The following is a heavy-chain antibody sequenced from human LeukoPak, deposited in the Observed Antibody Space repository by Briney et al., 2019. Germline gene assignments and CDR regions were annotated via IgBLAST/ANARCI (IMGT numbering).Heavy chain of an antibody. CDR2: IYYSGST. Sequence: PSQTLSLTCTVSGGSISSGSYYWSWIRQPPGKGLEWIGYIYYSGSTNYNPSLKSRVTISVDTSKNQFSLKLSSVTAADTAVYYCLGLAVAGTVDYWGQGTLVTVSS. D-gene: IGHD6-19*01. CDR3: LGLAVAGTVDY. CDR1: GGSISSGSYY. V-gene: IGHV4-61*01. J-gene: IGHJ4*02.